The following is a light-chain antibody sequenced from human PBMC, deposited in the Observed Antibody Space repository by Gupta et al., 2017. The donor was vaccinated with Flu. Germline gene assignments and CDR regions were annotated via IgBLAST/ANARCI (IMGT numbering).Light chain of an antibody. CDR3: QQYGSSSIT. V-gene: IGKV3-20*01. CDR2: DAT. J-gene: IGKJ5*01. CDR1: QSVSSSY. Sequence: EIVLTQSPGTLSLSPGERATLSCRASQSVSSSYLAWYQQKPGQAPRLLIYDATNRATGIPDRFRGSGSGTDFTLSISRLEPEDFAMYYCQQYGSSSITFGQGTRLEIK.